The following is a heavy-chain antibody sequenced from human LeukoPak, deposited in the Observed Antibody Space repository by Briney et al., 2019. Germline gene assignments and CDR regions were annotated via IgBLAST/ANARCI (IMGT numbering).Heavy chain of an antibody. CDR1: GFTFSSYA. CDR2: ISGSGGST. V-gene: IGHV3-23*01. D-gene: IGHD6-19*01. CDR3: ARADLYRSGWCFDY. J-gene: IGHJ4*02. Sequence: PGGSLRLSCAASGFTFSSYAMSWVRQAPGKGLEWVSAISGSGGSTYYADSVKGRFTISRDNSKNTLYLQMNSLRAEDTAVYYCARADLYRSGWCFDYWGQGTLVTVSS.